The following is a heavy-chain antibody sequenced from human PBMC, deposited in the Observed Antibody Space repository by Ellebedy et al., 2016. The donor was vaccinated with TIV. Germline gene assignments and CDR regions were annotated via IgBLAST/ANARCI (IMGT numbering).Heavy chain of an antibody. Sequence: GESLKISCAASGFTFSNSAMIWVRQAPGKGLEWVSAISRTGGTTYYADSVRGRFTISRDNSKNTLYLQMTSLRPEDTAVYYCATGNYGAFDIWGQGTMVTVSS. CDR1: GFTFSNSA. V-gene: IGHV3-23*01. CDR2: ISRTGGTT. CDR3: ATGNYGAFDI. D-gene: IGHD1-7*01. J-gene: IGHJ3*02.